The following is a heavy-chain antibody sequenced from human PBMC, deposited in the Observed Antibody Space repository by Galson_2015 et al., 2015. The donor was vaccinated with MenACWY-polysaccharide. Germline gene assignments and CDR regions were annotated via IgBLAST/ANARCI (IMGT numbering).Heavy chain of an antibody. J-gene: IGHJ4*02. CDR3: AISRGFSSGWKYFDY. CDR2: ISGTGDSI. D-gene: IGHD6-19*01. CDR1: GFTFSSNA. Sequence: SLRLSCATSGFTFSSNAMSWVCQAPGKGLEWVSAISGTGDSIRYADSVKGRFTISRDASKNTLYLQMSSLRAEDTALYYCAISRGFSSGWKYFDYWGQGTLVTVSA. V-gene: IGHV3-23*01.